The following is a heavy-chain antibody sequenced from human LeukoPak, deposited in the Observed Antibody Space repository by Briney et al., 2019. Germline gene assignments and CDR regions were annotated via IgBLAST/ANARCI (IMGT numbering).Heavy chain of an antibody. Sequence: ASVKVSSKASGYTFISHWMHWVRQAPGQGLEWMGIINPNGGTTLYAQKFQGRVTLTRDMSTSTLHMELSNLISDDTAVYYCARDSSSPASWWFDPWGQGTLVPVSS. D-gene: IGHD6-13*01. J-gene: IGHJ5*02. CDR2: INPNGGTT. CDR1: GYTFISHW. V-gene: IGHV1-46*01. CDR3: ARDSSSPASWWFDP.